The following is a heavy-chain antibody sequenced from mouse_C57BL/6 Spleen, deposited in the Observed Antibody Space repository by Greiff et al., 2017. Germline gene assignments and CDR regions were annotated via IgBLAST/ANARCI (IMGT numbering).Heavy chain of an antibody. CDR3: TRREYGNYVY. CDR2: IDPETGGT. D-gene: IGHD2-1*01. J-gene: IGHJ2*01. V-gene: IGHV1-15*01. Sequence: QVQLKQSGAELVRPGASVTLSCKASGYTFTDYEMHWVKQTPVHGLEWIGAIDPETGGTAYNQKFKGKAILTADKSSSTAYMELRSLTSEDSAVYYCTRREYGNYVYWGQGTTLTVSS. CDR1: GYTFTDYE.